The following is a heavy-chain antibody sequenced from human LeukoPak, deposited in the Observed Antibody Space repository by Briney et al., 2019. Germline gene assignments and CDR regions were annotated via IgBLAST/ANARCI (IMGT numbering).Heavy chain of an antibody. D-gene: IGHD3-10*01. CDR3: ARDIGVGGAFDI. CDR2: IKEDGSAT. Sequence: GGSLRLSCAGFGFTFSSFWMTWVRQAAGKGLEWVANIKEDGSATYYVDSVKGRFTISRDNAKNSLYLQMNSLTAEDTAVYFCARDIGVGGAFDIWGQGTLVTVSS. V-gene: IGHV3-7*04. CDR1: GFTFSSFW. J-gene: IGHJ3*02.